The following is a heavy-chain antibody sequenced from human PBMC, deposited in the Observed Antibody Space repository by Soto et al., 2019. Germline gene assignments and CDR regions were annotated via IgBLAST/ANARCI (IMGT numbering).Heavy chain of an antibody. CDR3: ASGIQLWLRRINNGYSG. CDR2: IIPMFGTA. Sequence: QVQLVQSGAEVKKPESSVKVSCKAPGGTFSTYAISWVRQAPGQGLEWMGGIIPMFGTANYAQRFQDRVKITADESTNTVYRELSRLGSEDTAVYFCASGIQLWLRRINNGYSGWGQGTLVNVSP. V-gene: IGHV1-69*12. D-gene: IGHD5-18*01. CDR1: GGTFSTYA. J-gene: IGHJ4*02.